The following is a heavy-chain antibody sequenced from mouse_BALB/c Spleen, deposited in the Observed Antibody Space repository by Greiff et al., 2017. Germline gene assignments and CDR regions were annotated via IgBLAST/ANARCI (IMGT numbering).Heavy chain of an antibody. Sequence: EVQRVESGGGLVKPGGSLKLSCAASGFAFSSYDMSWVRQTPEKRLEWVAYISSGGGSTYYPDTVKGRFTISRDNAKNTLYLQMSSLKSEDTAMYYCASNLRYYYGSRYYFDYWGQGTTLTVSS. D-gene: IGHD1-1*01. V-gene: IGHV5-12-1*01. CDR1: GFAFSSYD. CDR2: ISSGGGST. CDR3: ASNLRYYYGSRYYFDY. J-gene: IGHJ2*01.